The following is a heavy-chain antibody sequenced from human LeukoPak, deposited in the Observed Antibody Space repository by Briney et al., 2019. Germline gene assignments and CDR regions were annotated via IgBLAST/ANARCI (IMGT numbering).Heavy chain of an antibody. Sequence: SETLSLTCTVSGVSITSNYDWGWIRQPPGKGLEWIGNIYYSGITYHNPSLKSRVTMSVDTSKNQLSLKLSSVTAADTAVYYCARTGYTGYDFDYWGQGTLVTVSS. D-gene: IGHD5-12*01. V-gene: IGHV4-39*01. CDR3: ARTGYTGYDFDY. CDR1: GVSITSNYD. CDR2: IYYSGIT. J-gene: IGHJ4*02.